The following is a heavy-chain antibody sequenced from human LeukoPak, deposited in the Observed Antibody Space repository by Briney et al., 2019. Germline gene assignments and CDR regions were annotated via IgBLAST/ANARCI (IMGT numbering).Heavy chain of an antibody. D-gene: IGHD3-22*01. CDR3: AGYYYDSSGYLYYFDY. V-gene: IGHV4-34*01. Sequence: SETLSLTCAVYGGSFSGYYWSWIRQPPGKGLEWIGEINHSGSTNYNPSLKSRVTISVDTSKNQFSLKLSSVTAADTAVYYCAGYYYDSSGYLYYFDYWGQGTPVTVSS. CDR1: GGSFSGYY. CDR2: INHSGST. J-gene: IGHJ4*02.